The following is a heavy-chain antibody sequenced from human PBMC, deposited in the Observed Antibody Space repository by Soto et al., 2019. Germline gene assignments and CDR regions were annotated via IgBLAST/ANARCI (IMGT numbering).Heavy chain of an antibody. D-gene: IGHD1-20*01. J-gene: IGHJ6*02. CDR1: GGSISSYY. V-gene: IGHV4-59*01. Sequence: PSETLSLTCTVSGGSISSYYWSWIRQRPGKGLEWIGYIYYCGSTFYNPSLKSRVTISVDTPKNQFSLKLSSVTAADTAVYYCAREAYNWNDGYYYGMDVWGQGTTVTVSS. CDR3: AREAYNWNDGYYYGMDV. CDR2: IYYCGST.